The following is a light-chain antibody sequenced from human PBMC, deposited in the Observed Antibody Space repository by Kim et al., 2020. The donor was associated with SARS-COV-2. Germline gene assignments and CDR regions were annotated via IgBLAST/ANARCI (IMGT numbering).Light chain of an antibody. V-gene: IGKV1-17*01. J-gene: IGKJ5*01. Sequence: ESVGDRVTITCRASQNISNDLGWYQQNPGRAPKRLIYGASSLQSGVPSRFSGSGSGTEFTLTISSVQPEDVATYFCLQHNTYPITFGQGTRLEIK. CDR1: QNISND. CDR3: LQHNTYPIT. CDR2: GAS.